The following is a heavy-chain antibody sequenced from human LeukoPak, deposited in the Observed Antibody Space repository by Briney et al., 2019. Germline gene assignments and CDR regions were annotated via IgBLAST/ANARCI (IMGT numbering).Heavy chain of an antibody. V-gene: IGHV1-2*02. CDR2: INPNSGGT. CDR3: ARSLLWFGEYDY. Sequence: ASVKVSCKASGYTFTGYYMHWVRQAPGQGLEWMGWINPNSGGTNYAQKFQGRVTMTRDTSISTAYMELSRLRSDDTAVYYCARSLLWFGEYDYWGQRTLVTVSS. CDR1: GYTFTGYY. J-gene: IGHJ4*02. D-gene: IGHD3-10*01.